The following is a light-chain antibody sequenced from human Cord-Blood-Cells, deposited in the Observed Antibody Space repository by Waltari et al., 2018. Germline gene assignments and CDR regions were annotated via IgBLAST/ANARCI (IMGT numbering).Light chain of an antibody. V-gene: IGKV3-15*01. J-gene: IGKJ1*01. CDR1: QSVSSN. Sequence: IVMTPSPATLSVSPGARAPLSCRASQSVSSNLAWYQQKPGQAPRLLIYGASTRATGIPARFSGSGSGTEFTLTISSLQSEDFAVYYCQQYNNWPPWTFGQGTKVEIK. CDR2: GAS. CDR3: QQYNNWPPWT.